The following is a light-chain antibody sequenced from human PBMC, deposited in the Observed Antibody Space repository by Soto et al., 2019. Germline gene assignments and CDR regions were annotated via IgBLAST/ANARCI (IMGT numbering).Light chain of an antibody. CDR2: GAS. V-gene: IGKV3-15*01. CDR1: PSVNIN. J-gene: IGKJ5*01. CDR3: QQYNNWPIT. Sequence: EVVLTQSPATLSVSPGEGATLSCRASPSVNINLAWYQQKPGQAPRLLIYGASTRATGVPARFSGSGSGTEFTLTISTLQSEEFAVYYCQQYNNWPITVGQGTRLESK.